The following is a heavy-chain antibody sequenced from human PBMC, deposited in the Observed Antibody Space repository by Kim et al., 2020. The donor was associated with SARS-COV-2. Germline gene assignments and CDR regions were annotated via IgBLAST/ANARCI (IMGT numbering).Heavy chain of an antibody. J-gene: IGHJ6*02. D-gene: IGHD2-15*01. V-gene: IGHV3-23*01. CDR1: GFTFSSYA. CDR2: ISGSGGST. Sequence: GGSLRLSCAASGFTFSSYAMSWVRQAPGKGLEWVSAISGSGGSTYYADSVKGRFTISRDNSKNTLYLQMNSLRAEDTAVYYCAKCVVVARITYYGMDVWGQGTTVTVSS. CDR3: AKCVVVARITYYGMDV.